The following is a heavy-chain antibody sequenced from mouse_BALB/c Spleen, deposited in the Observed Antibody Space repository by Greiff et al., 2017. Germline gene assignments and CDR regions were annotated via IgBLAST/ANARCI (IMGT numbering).Heavy chain of an antibody. D-gene: IGHD2-3*01. CDR1: GFNITDTY. J-gene: IGHJ2*01. CDR3: ARDDGYFDY. CDR2: IDPANGNT. V-gene: IGHV14-3*02. Sequence: VQLQQSGAELVKPGASVKLSCTASGFNITDTYMHWVKQRPGQGLEWIGRIDPANGNTKYDPKFQGKATITADTSSNTAYLQLSSLTSEDTAVYYCARDDGYFDYWGQGTTLTVSS.